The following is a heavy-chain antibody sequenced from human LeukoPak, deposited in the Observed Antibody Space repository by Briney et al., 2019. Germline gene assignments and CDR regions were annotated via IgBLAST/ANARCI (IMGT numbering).Heavy chain of an antibody. CDR2: ISSSSSYI. CDR1: GFTFSSAW. D-gene: IGHD3-22*01. Sequence: GGSLRLSCAASGFTFSSAWMHWVRQTPGKGLVWVSSISSSSSYIYYADSVKGRFTISRDNAKNSLYLQMNSLRAEDTAVYYCARDMGLDYYDSSGYSYYYYGMDVWGQGTTVTVSS. V-gene: IGHV3-21*01. CDR3: ARDMGLDYYDSSGYSYYYYGMDV. J-gene: IGHJ6*02.